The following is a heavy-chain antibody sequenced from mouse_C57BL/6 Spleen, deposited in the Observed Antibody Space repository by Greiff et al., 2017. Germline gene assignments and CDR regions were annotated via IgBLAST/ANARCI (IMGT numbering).Heavy chain of an antibody. CDR2: INPSNGGT. J-gene: IGHJ1*03. D-gene: IGHD2-3*01. Sequence: QVQLQQSGTELVKPGASVKLSCKASGYTFTSYWMHWVKQRPGQGLEWIGNINPSNGGTNYNEKFKSKATLTVDKSSSTAYMQLSSLTSEDSAVYYCARSTPYDGYYWYFDVWGTGTTVTVSS. V-gene: IGHV1-53*01. CDR1: GYTFTSYW. CDR3: ARSTPYDGYYWYFDV.